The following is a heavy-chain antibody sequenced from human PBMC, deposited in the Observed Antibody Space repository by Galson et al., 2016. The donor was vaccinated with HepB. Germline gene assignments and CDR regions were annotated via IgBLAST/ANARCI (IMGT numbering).Heavy chain of an antibody. CDR1: GFTFSSYS. CDR3: ARSKAEYTSSWYPKDY. J-gene: IGHJ4*02. Sequence: SLRLSCAASGFTFSSYSMNWVRQAPGKGLEWVSSIRSSSSDMFYADSVKGRFTISRDNAKNSLFLQMNSLRAEDTALYYCARSKAEYTSSWYPKDYWVQGTLVTVSS. D-gene: IGHD6-13*01. CDR2: IRSSSSDM. V-gene: IGHV3-21*01.